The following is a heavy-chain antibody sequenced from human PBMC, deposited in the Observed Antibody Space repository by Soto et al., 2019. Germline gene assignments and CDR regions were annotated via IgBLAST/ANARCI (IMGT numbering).Heavy chain of an antibody. Sequence: QVQLVESGGGVVQPGRSLRLSCAASGFTFSSYGMHWVRQAPGKGLEWVAVIWYDGSNKYYADSVKGRFTISRDNSKNTLYLQMNSLRAEDTAVYYCARGRCSNGVCFSFDYWGQGTLVTVSS. CDR3: ARGRCSNGVCFSFDY. V-gene: IGHV3-33*01. CDR1: GFTFSSYG. J-gene: IGHJ4*02. D-gene: IGHD2-8*01. CDR2: IWYDGSNK.